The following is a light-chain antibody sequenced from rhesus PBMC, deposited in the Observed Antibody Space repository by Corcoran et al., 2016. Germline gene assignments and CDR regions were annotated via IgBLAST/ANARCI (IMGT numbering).Light chain of an antibody. CDR2: AAS. J-gene: IGKJ2*01. CDR3: QQGYSAPFS. Sequence: DIQMSQSPSSLSASVGDKVTITCRASQGINNALAWHQQNPGRAPRLLIYAASTLESGVPSRFSGTRSWTDFTLTISSLQPEDFATYYCQQGYSAPFSFGQGTKLEIK. CDR1: QGINNA. V-gene: IGKV1-33*02.